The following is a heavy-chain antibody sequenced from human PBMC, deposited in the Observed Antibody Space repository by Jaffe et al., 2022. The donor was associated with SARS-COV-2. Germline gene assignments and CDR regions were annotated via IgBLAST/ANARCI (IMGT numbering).Heavy chain of an antibody. CDR1: DLTFSNSW. D-gene: IGHD3-16*01. CDR3: ARDRAYSMDV. Sequence: EVQLVESGGGLVQPGGSLRLSCAASDLTFSNSWMHWVRQAPGKGLVWVSRIKGDGSGTTYADSVKGRFTISRDNARNTVYLQMNSLRAEDTAVYYCARDRAYSMDVWGQGTTVTVSS. J-gene: IGHJ6*02. CDR2: IKGDGSGT. V-gene: IGHV3-74*03.